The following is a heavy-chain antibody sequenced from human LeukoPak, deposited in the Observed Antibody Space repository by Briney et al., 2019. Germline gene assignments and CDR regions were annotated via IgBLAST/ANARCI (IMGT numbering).Heavy chain of an antibody. D-gene: IGHD1-26*01. J-gene: IGHJ3*02. CDR2: IYPGDSDT. V-gene: IGHV5-51*01. Sequence: GESLKISCKGSGYSFTSYWIGWVRQMPGKGLEWMGIIYPGDSDTRYSPSFQGQVTISADKSISTAYLQWSSLKASDTAMYYCARPGRTNLIVGATRDPAAFDIWGQGTMVTVSS. CDR1: GYSFTSYW. CDR3: ARPGRTNLIVGATRDPAAFDI.